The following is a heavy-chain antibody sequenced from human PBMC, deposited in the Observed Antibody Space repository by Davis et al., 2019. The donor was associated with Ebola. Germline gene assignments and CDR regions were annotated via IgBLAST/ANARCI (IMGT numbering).Heavy chain of an antibody. V-gene: IGHV3-30-3*01. Sequence: GESLKISCAASGFTFSSYAMHWVRQAPGKGLEWVAVISYDGSNKYYADSVKGRFTISRDNSKNTLYLQMNSLRAEDTAVYYCARSDYGDYSVIYYYYGMDVWGQGTTVTVSS. CDR1: GFTFSSYA. D-gene: IGHD4-17*01. CDR3: ARSDYGDYSVIYYYYGMDV. CDR2: ISYDGSNK. J-gene: IGHJ6*02.